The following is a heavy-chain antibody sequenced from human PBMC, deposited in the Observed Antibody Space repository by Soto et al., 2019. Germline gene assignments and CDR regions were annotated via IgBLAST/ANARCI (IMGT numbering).Heavy chain of an antibody. J-gene: IGHJ6*02. D-gene: IGHD6-6*01. Sequence: APVEFSCKASGYTFTGYYMHCVRQEPGQGLEWMGWINPNSGGTNYAQKFQGWVTMTRDTSISTAYMELSRLRSDDTAVYYCASSVVAGRLFYYYGMDVWGQGTTVTVSS. V-gene: IGHV1-2*04. CDR3: ASSVVAGRLFYYYGMDV. CDR2: INPNSGGT. CDR1: GYTFTGYY.